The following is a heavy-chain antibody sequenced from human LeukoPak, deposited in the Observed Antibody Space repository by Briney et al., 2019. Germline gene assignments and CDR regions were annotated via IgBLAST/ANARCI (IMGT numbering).Heavy chain of an antibody. D-gene: IGHD3-9*01. V-gene: IGHV4-30-2*01. CDR3: ARGGSYYDILTGYSRFLDY. CDR2: IYHSGST. CDR1: GGSISSGGYS. Sequence: PSETLSLTCAVSGGSISSGGYSWSWIRQPPGKGLEWIGYIYHSGSTYYNPSLKSRVTISVDRSKNQFSLKLSSVTAADTAVYYCARGGSYYDILTGYSRFLDYWGQGTLVTVSS. J-gene: IGHJ4*02.